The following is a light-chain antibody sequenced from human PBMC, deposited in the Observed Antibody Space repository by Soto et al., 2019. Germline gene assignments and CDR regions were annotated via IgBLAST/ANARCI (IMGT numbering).Light chain of an antibody. CDR2: DAS. J-gene: IGKJ4*01. V-gene: IGKV3-11*01. Sequence: IVLTQSPATLSLSPGERATLSCRASQSVSSYLAWYQQKPGQAPRLLIYDASNRATGSPARFSGRGSGTDFTLTITSLEPEDVAVYYCQQRSTWPLTFGGGTKVDIK. CDR3: QQRSTWPLT. CDR1: QSVSSY.